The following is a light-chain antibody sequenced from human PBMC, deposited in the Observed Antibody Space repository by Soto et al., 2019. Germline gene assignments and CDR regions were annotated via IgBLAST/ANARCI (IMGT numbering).Light chain of an antibody. CDR1: QSIVGW. V-gene: IGKV1-5*03. J-gene: IGKJ1*01. Sequence: DIHMTQSPSALSASVGDRFTITCGASQSIVGWLAWYQQKPGKAPKLLIYKTSSLESGVPSRFSGGGSGTEFTLSISSLQPDDFATYYCQQYKTSPWTFGQGTKVDI. CDR3: QQYKTSPWT. CDR2: KTS.